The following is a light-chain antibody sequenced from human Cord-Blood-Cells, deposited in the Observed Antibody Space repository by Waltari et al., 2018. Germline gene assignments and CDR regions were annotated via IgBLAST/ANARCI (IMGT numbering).Light chain of an antibody. CDR3: AAWDDSLSVV. V-gene: IGLV1-47*01. CDR2: RNN. CDR1: SPNTGPHH. Sequence: QSELTLPPAAYGTPGQRVTIPASGTSPNTGPHHVYWYQQLPGTAPKLLIYRNNQRPSGVPDRFSGSKSGTSASLAISGLRSEDEADYYCAAWDDSLSVVFGGGTKLTVL. J-gene: IGLJ2*01.